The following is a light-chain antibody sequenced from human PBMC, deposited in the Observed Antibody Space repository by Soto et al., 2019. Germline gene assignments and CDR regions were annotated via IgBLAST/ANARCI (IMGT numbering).Light chain of an antibody. CDR2: DAS. V-gene: IGKV1-5*01. CDR1: QSVRSW. J-gene: IGKJ4*01. Sequence: IRMTQSPSTLSASVGDRVTITCRASQSVRSWLAWYQQKPGRAPKFLIYDASSLESGVPSRFSGSGSGTEFTLTISNLQPDDFATYYCQQYDNYPLTFGGGT. CDR3: QQYDNYPLT.